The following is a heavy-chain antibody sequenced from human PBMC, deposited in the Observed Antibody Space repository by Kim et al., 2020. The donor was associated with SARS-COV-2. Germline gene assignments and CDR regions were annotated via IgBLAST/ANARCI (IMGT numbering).Heavy chain of an antibody. CDR2: IIPIFGTA. CDR1: GGTFSSYA. D-gene: IGHD5-12*01. CDR3: ARGETSWLRLPSVAVAPSGYYYYYGMDV. J-gene: IGHJ6*02. V-gene: IGHV1-69*13. Sequence: SVKVSCKASGGTFSSYAISWVRQAPGQGLEWMGGIIPIFGTANYAQKFQGRVTITADESTSTAYMELSSLRSEDTAVYYCARGETSWLRLPSVAVAPSGYYYYYGMDVWGQGTTVTVSS.